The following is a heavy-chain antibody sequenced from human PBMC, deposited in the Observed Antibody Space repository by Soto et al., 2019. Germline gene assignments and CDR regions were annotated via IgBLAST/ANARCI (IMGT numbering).Heavy chain of an antibody. V-gene: IGHV1-8*02. J-gene: IGHJ4*02. CDR3: AGGNFRY. CDR1: GYNFNTFD. CDR2: MNPNSGNT. Sequence: ASVKVSCKASGYNFNTFDIYWVRQATGHGPEWMGWMNPNSGNTGYAQELRGRVTMTRNTSNTTAYMERTSLTSDDTGVYYCAGGNFRYWGQGTLVTVSS.